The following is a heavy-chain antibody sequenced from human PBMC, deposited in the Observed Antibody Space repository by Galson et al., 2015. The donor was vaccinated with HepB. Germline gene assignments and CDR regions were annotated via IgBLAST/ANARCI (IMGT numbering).Heavy chain of an antibody. CDR3: STASGSGSYKAD. Sequence: SLRLSCAASGLIFSNYWMTWVRQAPGKGLERVASKNQEGSEKYYVDSMKGRFTISRDNAKNSLYLQMNSLRVEDTAVYYCSTASGSGSYKADWGQGTLVTVSS. J-gene: IGHJ4*02. CDR2: KNQEGSEK. CDR1: GLIFSNYW. D-gene: IGHD3-10*01. V-gene: IGHV3-7*03.